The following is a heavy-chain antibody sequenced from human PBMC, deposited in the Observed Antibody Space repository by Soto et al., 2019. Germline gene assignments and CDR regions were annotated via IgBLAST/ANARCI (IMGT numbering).Heavy chain of an antibody. V-gene: IGHV3-23*01. Sequence: EVQLLESGGGLVQPGGSLRLSCAASEFTFSTYGMNWVRQAPGMGLEWVLGISGSGDSTHYADAVRGRFTISRDNSKNTLYLQMNSLRAEDTAVYYCAKQSPYSNSWYDIDYWGQGTLVIVST. CDR1: EFTFSTYG. J-gene: IGHJ4*02. CDR2: ISGSGDST. D-gene: IGHD6-13*01. CDR3: AKQSPYSNSWYDIDY.